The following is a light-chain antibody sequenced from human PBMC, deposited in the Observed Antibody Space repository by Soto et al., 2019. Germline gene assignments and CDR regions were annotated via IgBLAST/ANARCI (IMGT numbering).Light chain of an antibody. CDR3: QQATIFPLT. Sequence: DTQMTQSPSSVSASVGDRVIITCRASQAFSNLLAWYQQKPGKAPKLLIYGASTLQGGVPSRFSGSESGTDFTLTISSLQPEDSATYYCQQATIFPLTFGGGTEVEIK. CDR2: GAS. J-gene: IGKJ4*01. V-gene: IGKV1-12*01. CDR1: QAFSNL.